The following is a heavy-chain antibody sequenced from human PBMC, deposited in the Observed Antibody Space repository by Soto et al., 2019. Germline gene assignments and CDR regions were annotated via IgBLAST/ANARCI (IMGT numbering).Heavy chain of an antibody. J-gene: IGHJ4*02. CDR1: GGSISSYY. D-gene: IGHD3-3*01. CDR2: IHNSGSS. Sequence: PSETLSLTCTVSGGSISSYYWSWIRQPPGKGLEWIGYIHNSGSSNYNPSLKSRVTISVDTSKNQFSLNLSSVTAADTAVYYCARSPLPTIFDDYWGQGTLVTVSS. CDR3: ARSPLPTIFDDY. V-gene: IGHV4-4*09.